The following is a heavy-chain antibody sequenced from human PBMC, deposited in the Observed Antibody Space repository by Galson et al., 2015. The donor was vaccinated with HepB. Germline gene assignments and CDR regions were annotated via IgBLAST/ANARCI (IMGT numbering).Heavy chain of an antibody. D-gene: IGHD3-10*01. Sequence: LRLSCAASGFTFSSYGMHWVRQAPGKGLEWVAVISYDGSNKYYADSVKGRFTISRDNSKNTLYLQMNSLRAEDTAVYYCAEDFVITMVRGGLDYWGQGTLVTVSS. V-gene: IGHV3-30*18. J-gene: IGHJ4*02. CDR3: AEDFVITMVRGGLDY. CDR2: ISYDGSNK. CDR1: GFTFSSYG.